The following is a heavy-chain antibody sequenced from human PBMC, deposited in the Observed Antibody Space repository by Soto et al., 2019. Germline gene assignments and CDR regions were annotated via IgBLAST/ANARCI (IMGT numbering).Heavy chain of an antibody. V-gene: IGHV4-39*01. Sequence: QLQLQESGPGLVKPSETLSLTCTVSGGSISSSSYYWGWIRQPPGKGLEWIGSIYYSGSTYYNPSLKSRVTISVDTSKNQFSLKLSSVTAADTAVYYCASYGSGSYYGFDYWGQGTLVTVSS. J-gene: IGHJ4*02. CDR1: GGSISSSSYY. CDR3: ASYGSGSYYGFDY. D-gene: IGHD3-10*01. CDR2: IYYSGST.